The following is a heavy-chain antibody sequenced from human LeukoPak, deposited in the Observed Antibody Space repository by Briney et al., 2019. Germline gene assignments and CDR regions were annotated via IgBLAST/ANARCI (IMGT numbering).Heavy chain of an antibody. J-gene: IGHJ4*02. V-gene: IGHV3-30*18. Sequence: GGSLRLSCAASGFTFSSYGMHWVRQAPGKGLEWVAVISYDGSNKYYADSVRGRFTISRDNSKNTLYLQMNSLRAEDTAVYYCAKDHSRGIVATMALRGLLDYWGQGTLVTVSS. CDR1: GFTFSSYG. D-gene: IGHD5-12*01. CDR2: ISYDGSNK. CDR3: AKDHSRGIVATMALRGLLDY.